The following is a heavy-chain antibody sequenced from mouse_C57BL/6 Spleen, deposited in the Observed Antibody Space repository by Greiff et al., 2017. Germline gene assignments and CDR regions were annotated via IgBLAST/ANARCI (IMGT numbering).Heavy chain of an antibody. V-gene: IGHV14-4*01. CDR1: GFNIKDDY. Sequence: VQLQQSGAELVRPGASVKLSCTASGFNIKDDYMHWVKQRPEQGLEWIGWIDPENGDTEYASKFQGKATITADTSSNTAYLQLSSLTSEDTAVYYCTTSSIYYGTLYYFDYWGQGTTLTVSS. CDR3: TTSSIYYGTLYYFDY. D-gene: IGHD2-1*01. J-gene: IGHJ2*01. CDR2: IDPENGDT.